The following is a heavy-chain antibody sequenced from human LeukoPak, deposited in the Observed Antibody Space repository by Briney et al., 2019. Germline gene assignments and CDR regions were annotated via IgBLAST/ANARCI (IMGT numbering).Heavy chain of an antibody. CDR2: ISAYNGNT. Sequence: ASVKVSCKASGYTFTSYGISWVRQAPGQGLEWMGWISAYNGNTNYAQKLQGRVTMTTDTSTSTAYMELRSLRSDDTAVYYCARDSVAGADYYYYMDVWGKGTTVTVSS. V-gene: IGHV1-18*01. D-gene: IGHD4-23*01. CDR1: GYTFTSYG. J-gene: IGHJ6*03. CDR3: ARDSVAGADYYYYMDV.